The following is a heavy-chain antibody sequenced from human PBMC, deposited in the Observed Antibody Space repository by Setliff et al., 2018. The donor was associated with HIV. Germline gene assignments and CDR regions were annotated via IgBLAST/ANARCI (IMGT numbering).Heavy chain of an antibody. CDR3: ARGVGGYYPYYYYGMDV. Sequence: GESLKISCKGSGYSFTSYWIGWVRQMTGKGLEWMGIIYPGDSDTRYSPSFQGQVTISADKSISTAYLQWSSLKASDTAMYYCARGVGGYYPYYYYGMDVWGQGTTVTVSS. CDR1: GYSFTSYW. V-gene: IGHV5-51*01. D-gene: IGHD3-3*01. CDR2: IYPGDSDT. J-gene: IGHJ6*02.